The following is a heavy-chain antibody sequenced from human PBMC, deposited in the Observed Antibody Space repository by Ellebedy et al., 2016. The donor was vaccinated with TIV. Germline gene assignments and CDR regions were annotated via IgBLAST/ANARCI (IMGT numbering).Heavy chain of an antibody. CDR1: GYTFTGYY. V-gene: IGHV1-2*02. J-gene: IGHJ4*02. Sequence: ASVKVSCKASGYTFTGYYIHWVRQAPGQGLEWMGWINPDGGGTNYAQKFRGRVTVTRDPSITTAYMVLGRLGTDDTAVYYCARGGLRRLSSAYYGMLFDYWGQGTLVTVSS. CDR3: ARGGLRRLSSAYYGMLFDY. CDR2: INPDGGGT. D-gene: IGHD2/OR15-2a*01.